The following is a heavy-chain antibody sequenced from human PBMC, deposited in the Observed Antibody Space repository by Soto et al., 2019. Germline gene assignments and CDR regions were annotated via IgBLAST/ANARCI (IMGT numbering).Heavy chain of an antibody. D-gene: IGHD3-3*01. CDR3: ARVVTVVGRVSRIWYDC. Sequence: PSETLSLTCTVSGGSISSGDYSWSWVRQSPGKGLEWIGHIYNSGITYYNPSLKSRVVISIDTSRNQFSLRLNSLTAADRAVYFCARVVTVVGRVSRIWYDCCRRGTVGTVSS. V-gene: IGHV4-30-4*01. J-gene: IGHJ5*01. CDR1: GGSISSGDYS. CDR2: IYNSGIT.